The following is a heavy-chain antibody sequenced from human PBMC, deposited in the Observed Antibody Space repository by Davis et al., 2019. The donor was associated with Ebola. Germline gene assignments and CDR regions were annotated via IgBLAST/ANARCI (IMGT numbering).Heavy chain of an antibody. D-gene: IGHD3-10*01. V-gene: IGHV5-51*01. CDR2: IYPDDSDT. Sequence: GESLKISCKASGYRFTTYWIGWVRQVPGRGLQWLGIIYPDDSDTTYSPSFQGQISISADRSINTAYLQWSSLKASDTAVYYCARKGPLVRGFGHYYMDVWGKGTTVTVSS. CDR3: ARKGPLVRGFGHYYMDV. CDR1: GYRFTTYW. J-gene: IGHJ6*03.